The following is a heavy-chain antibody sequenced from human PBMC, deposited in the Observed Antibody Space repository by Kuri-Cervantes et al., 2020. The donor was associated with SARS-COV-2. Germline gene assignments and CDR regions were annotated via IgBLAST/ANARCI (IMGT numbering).Heavy chain of an antibody. Sequence: GGSLRLSCAASGFTFSNAWMSWVRQAPGKGLEWVGRIKSKTDGGTTDYAAPVKGRFTISRDDSKNTLYLQMNSLKTEDTAVYYYSRGCSGPVRITMIVVVITCISTLGYWGQGTLVTVSS. CDR2: IKSKTDGGTT. CDR1: GFTFSNAW. CDR3: SRGCSGPVRITMIVVVITCISTLGY. J-gene: IGHJ4*02. V-gene: IGHV3-15*01. D-gene: IGHD3-22*01.